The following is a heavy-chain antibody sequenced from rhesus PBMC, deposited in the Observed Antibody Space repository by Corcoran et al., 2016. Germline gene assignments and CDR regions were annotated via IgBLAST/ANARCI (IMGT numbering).Heavy chain of an antibody. J-gene: IGHJ4*01. CDR1: GGSISGYY. V-gene: IGHV4-73*01. CDR2: IDGNSATT. D-gene: IGHD6-25*01. CDR3: ARGGTNRLN. Sequence: QVKLQQWGEGLVKPSETLSLTCAVYGGSISGYYWSWIRQPPGKGLEWIGNIDGNSATTNSNPSLRNRVTISTDTSKIQFSLKLTSVTAADTAMYYCARGGTNRLNWGQGVLVTVSS.